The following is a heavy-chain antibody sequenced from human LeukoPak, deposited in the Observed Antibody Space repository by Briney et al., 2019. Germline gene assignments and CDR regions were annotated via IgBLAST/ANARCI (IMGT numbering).Heavy chain of an antibody. D-gene: IGHD2-2*01. CDR3: ARLTDDVVVPSITYHYFDS. V-gene: IGHV4-59*08. J-gene: IGHJ4*02. CDR2: IHYSGDT. CDR1: GASISSHY. Sequence: PLETLSLTCTVSGASISSHYWSWIRQPPGKGLEYIAYIHYSGDTNYNPSLKSRVTISIDTSKNQFSLKLSSVTAADTAVYYCARLTDDVVVPSITYHYFDSWGQGTRVTVSS.